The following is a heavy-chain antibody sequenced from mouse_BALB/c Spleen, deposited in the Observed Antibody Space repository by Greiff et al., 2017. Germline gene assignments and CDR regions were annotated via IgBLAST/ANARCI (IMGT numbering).Heavy chain of an antibody. Sequence: VQLQQSGAELVRSGASVKLSCTASGFNIKDYYMHWVKQRPEQGLEWIGWIDPENGDTEYAPKFQGKATMTADTSSNTAYLQLSSLTSEDTAVYYCNAPGHYYGLYWGQGTTLTVSS. CDR3: NAPGHYYGLY. V-gene: IGHV14-4*02. CDR2: IDPENGDT. CDR1: GFNIKDYY. J-gene: IGHJ2*01. D-gene: IGHD1-2*01.